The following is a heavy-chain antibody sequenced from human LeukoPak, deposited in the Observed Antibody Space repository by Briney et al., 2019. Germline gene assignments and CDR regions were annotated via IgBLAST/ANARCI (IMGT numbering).Heavy chain of an antibody. CDR1: RGSISTSSYY. CDR3: ARPATVTTSFWYFDL. CDR2: IFYSGST. D-gene: IGHD4-17*01. Sequence: SETLSLTCTISRGSISTSSYYCGCVRQPRRKWLEWLVCIFYSGSTYYNPTLKSRVTFSVDRSKNQFYLNLSSVTAADTAVYYCARPATVTTSFWYFDLWGRGTLVTVSS. J-gene: IGHJ2*01. V-gene: IGHV4-39*01.